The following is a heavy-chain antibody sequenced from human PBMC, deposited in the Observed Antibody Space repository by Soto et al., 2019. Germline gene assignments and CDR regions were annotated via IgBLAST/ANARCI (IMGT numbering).Heavy chain of an antibody. V-gene: IGHV1-69*01. Sequence: QVQLVQSGAEVKKPGSSLKVSCKASGGTFSTYAINWVRQAPGQGLEWMGGIIPIFGTANYAQKFQGRITISADESTSTGYMELGSLTPEDTAVSYWGRGGYKGGGDYGVDVWGQGTTVTVSS. CDR2: IIPIFGTA. CDR3: GRGGYKGGGDYGVDV. J-gene: IGHJ6*02. CDR1: GGTFSTYA. D-gene: IGHD5-12*01.